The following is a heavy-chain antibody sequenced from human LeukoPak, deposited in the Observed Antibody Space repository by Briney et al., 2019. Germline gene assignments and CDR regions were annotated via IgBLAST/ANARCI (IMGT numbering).Heavy chain of an antibody. Sequence: ASVKVSCKAFGYTFTSYAMNWVRQAPGQGLEWMGWINTNTGNPTYAQGFTGRFVFSLDTSVSTAYLQISSLKAEDTAVYYCARGQRQSRGWYYFDYWGQGTLVTVSS. D-gene: IGHD6-19*01. J-gene: IGHJ4*02. CDR2: INTNTGNP. CDR3: ARGQRQSRGWYYFDY. V-gene: IGHV7-4-1*02. CDR1: GYTFTSYA.